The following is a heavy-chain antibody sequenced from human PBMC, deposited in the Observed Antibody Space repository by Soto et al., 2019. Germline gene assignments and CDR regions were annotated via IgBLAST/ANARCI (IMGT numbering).Heavy chain of an antibody. V-gene: IGHV3-7*01. Sequence: PGVSLRLSCAASGFTFSSYWMSWVRQAPGKGLEWVANIKQDGSEKYYVDSVKGRLTISRDNAKNSLYLQMNSLRAEDTAVYYCARDSLRSAAANYYYGMDVWGQGTTVTVSS. CDR1: GFTFSSYW. D-gene: IGHD6-13*01. J-gene: IGHJ6*02. CDR2: IKQDGSEK. CDR3: ARDSLRSAAANYYYGMDV.